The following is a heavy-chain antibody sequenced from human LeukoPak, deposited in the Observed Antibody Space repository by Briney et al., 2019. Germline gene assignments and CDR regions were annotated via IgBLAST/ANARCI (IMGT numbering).Heavy chain of an antibody. J-gene: IGHJ5*02. CDR3: ARESVYDFWSGYYRFRFDP. CDR1: GFTFSSYS. D-gene: IGHD3-3*01. CDR2: ISSSSSYI. Sequence: GGSLRLSCAASGFTFSSYSRNWVRQAPGKGLEWVSSISSSSSYIYYADSVKGRFTISRDNAKNSLYLQMNSLRAEDTAVYYCARESVYDFWSGYYRFRFDPWGQGTLVTVSS. V-gene: IGHV3-21*01.